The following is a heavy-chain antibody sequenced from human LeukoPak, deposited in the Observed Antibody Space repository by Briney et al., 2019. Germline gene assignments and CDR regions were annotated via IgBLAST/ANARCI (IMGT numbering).Heavy chain of an antibody. CDR3: ARGAIQISSGWYRFDY. CDR1: GFTVSGNY. Sequence: GGSLRLSCAASGFTVSGNYMSWVRQAPGKGLEWVSVIYSGGSTYYADSVKGRFTISRDNSKNTLYLQMNSLRAEDTAVYYCARGAIQISSGWYRFDYWGQGTLVTVSS. V-gene: IGHV3-66*01. D-gene: IGHD6-19*01. CDR2: IYSGGST. J-gene: IGHJ4*02.